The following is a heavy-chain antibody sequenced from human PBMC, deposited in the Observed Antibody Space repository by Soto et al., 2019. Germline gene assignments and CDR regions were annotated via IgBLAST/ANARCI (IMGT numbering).Heavy chain of an antibody. D-gene: IGHD2-15*01. J-gene: IGHJ6*02. Sequence: QVQLVQSGAEVKKPGSSVKVSCKASGGTFSSYAISWVRQAPGQGLEWMGGIIPIFGTANYAQKFQGRVTTTADEATSTAYMELSSLRSADTAVYYCATERRIGGDGSGGSCRPDVWGQGTTVTVSS. CDR3: ATERRIGGDGSGGSCRPDV. V-gene: IGHV1-69*12. CDR1: GGTFSSYA. CDR2: IIPIFGTA.